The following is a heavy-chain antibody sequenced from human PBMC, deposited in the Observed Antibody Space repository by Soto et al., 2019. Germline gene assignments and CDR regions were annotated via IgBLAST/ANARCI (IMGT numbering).Heavy chain of an antibody. CDR3: ARASYDSSTYYLDY. D-gene: IGHD3-22*01. CDR2: IYYSGNT. J-gene: IGHJ4*02. CDR1: GASISSGDYY. V-gene: IGHV4-30-4*01. Sequence: SLTCTVSGASISSGDYYWTWIRQPPGKGLEWIGSIYYSGNTYYNPSLKSRVTISVDPSNNQFSLKLSSVTAADTAVYYCARASYDSSTYYLDYWGQGTLVTVSS.